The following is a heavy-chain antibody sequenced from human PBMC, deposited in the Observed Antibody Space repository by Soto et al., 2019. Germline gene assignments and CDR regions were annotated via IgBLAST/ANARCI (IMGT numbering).Heavy chain of an antibody. CDR2: ISAYNGNT. D-gene: IGHD2-2*01. J-gene: IGHJ6*03. CDR1: GYTFTSYG. Sequence: QVQLVQSGAEVKKPGASVKVSCKASGYTFTSYGISWARQAPGQGLEWMGWISAYNGNTNYAQKLQGRVTMTTDTSTSTAYMELRSLRSDDTAVYYCARGIVVVPAAISYYYYMDVWGKGTTVTVSS. CDR3: ARGIVVVPAAISYYYYMDV. V-gene: IGHV1-18*01.